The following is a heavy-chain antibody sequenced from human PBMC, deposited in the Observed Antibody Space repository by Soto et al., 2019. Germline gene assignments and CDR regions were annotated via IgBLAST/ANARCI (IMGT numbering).Heavy chain of an antibody. J-gene: IGHJ6*02. V-gene: IGHV1-8*02. Sequence: GASVKVSSKASGYTFTGYYIPWVRPAPGQGRDCSGCLNPNSGNTGYAQKFQGRVTMTRNTSISTAYMQLSSLRSEYTAVYYCAPSSHYYYGMDVWGQGTTVTVSS. CDR3: APSSHYYYGMDV. CDR2: LNPNSGNT. CDR1: GYTFTGYY.